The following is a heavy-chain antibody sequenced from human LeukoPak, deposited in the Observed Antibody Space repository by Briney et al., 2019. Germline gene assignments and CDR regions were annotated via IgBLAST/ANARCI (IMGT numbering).Heavy chain of an antibody. CDR3: TKRVDGSGTYYIDY. J-gene: IGHJ4*02. V-gene: IGHV3-23*01. Sequence: GGSLRLSCAASGLTFSTYVMNWVRQAPGKGLEWVSAIGASDGTTFYADSVRGRFAISRDDSKNTLFLDMHSLRAEDTALYYCTKRVDGSGTYYIDYWGQGTLVTVSS. CDR1: GLTFSTYV. D-gene: IGHD3-10*01. CDR2: IGASDGTT.